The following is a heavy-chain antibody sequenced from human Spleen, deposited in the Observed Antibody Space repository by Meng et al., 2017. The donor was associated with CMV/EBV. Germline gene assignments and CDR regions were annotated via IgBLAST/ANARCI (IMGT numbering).Heavy chain of an antibody. D-gene: IGHD1-26*01. Sequence: GGSLRLSCAASGFTFSSNWMSWVRQAPGKGLEWVANIKEDGSKKYYVDAVKGRFTIARDNAKNSLYLQMNSLRAEETVVYYCARVSGGYGQGNWFDPWGQGTLVTVSS. J-gene: IGHJ5*02. CDR1: GFTFSSNW. CDR2: IKEDGSKK. CDR3: ARVSGGYGQGNWFDP. V-gene: IGHV3-7*04.